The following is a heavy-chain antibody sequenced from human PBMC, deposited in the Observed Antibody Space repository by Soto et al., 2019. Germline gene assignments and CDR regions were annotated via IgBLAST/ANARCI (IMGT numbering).Heavy chain of an antibody. CDR1: GGSISSFY. J-gene: IGHJ5*02. Sequence: PWETLSLTCTVSGGSISSFYWSWIRQPPGKGLEYIGYIHYSGSTNYSPSLKSRVTISLDTSKNHFSLKLTSVTPADTAVYYCARHLTGLDTWGQGTLVTVSS. CDR2: IHYSGST. V-gene: IGHV4-59*08. CDR3: ARHLTGLDT.